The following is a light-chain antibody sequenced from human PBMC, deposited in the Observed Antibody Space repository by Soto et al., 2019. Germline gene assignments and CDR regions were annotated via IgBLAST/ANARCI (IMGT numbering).Light chain of an antibody. V-gene: IGKV1-5*03. CDR2: KAS. CDR3: QQYSSYSLT. Sequence: DIQMTQSPSTLSASVEDRVTITCRASQSIDSWVAWYQHKPGKAPKLLIYKASSLESGVPSRFSGSGSGIEFTLTISSLQPDDFATYYCQQYSSYSLTFGGGTKVEIK. J-gene: IGKJ4*01. CDR1: QSIDSW.